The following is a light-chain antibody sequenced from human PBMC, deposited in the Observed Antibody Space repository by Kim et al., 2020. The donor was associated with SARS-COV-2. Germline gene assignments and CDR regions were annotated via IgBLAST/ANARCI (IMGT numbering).Light chain of an antibody. Sequence: GQTVTISGSGGSSNIGNNNESGCKQRPEADPTLLIYDKNKRPSVIPDRFSGAKSGTSATLGSTGLQTGDEADYYCGTWDGSRSALVFGGGTQLTVL. CDR2: DKN. CDR3: GTWDGSRSALV. CDR1: SSNIGNNN. V-gene: IGLV1-51*01. J-gene: IGLJ2*01.